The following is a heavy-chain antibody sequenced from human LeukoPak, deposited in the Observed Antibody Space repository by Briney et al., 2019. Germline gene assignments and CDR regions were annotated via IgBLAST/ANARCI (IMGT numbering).Heavy chain of an antibody. CDR2: IKQDGSKK. CDR1: GFTLCSYW. D-gene: IGHD2-2*01. CDR3: ASQPAAADVDY. J-gene: IGHJ4*02. Sequence: GGSLRLSCAPSGFTLCSYWMTWVRQSPGKGLEWVANIKQDGSKKTYVDSGKGRFTISRDNAKNSLYLKMNSLRADDTGVYYCASQPAAADVDYWGQGTLVTVSS. V-gene: IGHV3-7*03.